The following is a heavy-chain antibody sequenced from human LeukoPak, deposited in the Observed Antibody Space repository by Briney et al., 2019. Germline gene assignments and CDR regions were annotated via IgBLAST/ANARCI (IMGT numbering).Heavy chain of an antibody. V-gene: IGHV3-21*01. CDR1: GFTFSSYS. CDR2: ISSSSSYI. Sequence: GGSLRLSCAASGFTFSSYSMNWVRQAPGKGLEWVSSISSSSSYIYYADSVKGRFTISRDNAKNSLYLQMNSLRAEDTAVYYCASSTGSYYPFDYWGQGTLVTVS. J-gene: IGHJ4*02. D-gene: IGHD1-26*01. CDR3: ASSTGSYYPFDY.